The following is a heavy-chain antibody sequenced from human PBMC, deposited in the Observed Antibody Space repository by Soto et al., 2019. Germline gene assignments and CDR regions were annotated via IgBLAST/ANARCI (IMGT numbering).Heavy chain of an antibody. CDR1: GGLFSSYA. D-gene: IGHD3-22*01. CDR2: IIPVFDTV. CDR3: ARGGSGYVWFNEF. Sequence: QEQLVQSGAEVKKSGSSVKVSCKDTGGLFSSYAVSWVRQAPGQGLEWMGGIIPVFDTVYYAQKFQGRVTITADESTKTAYMELSSLGSEDTAMYYCARGGSGYVWFNEFWGQGTLVTVSS. J-gene: IGHJ4*02. V-gene: IGHV1-69*01.